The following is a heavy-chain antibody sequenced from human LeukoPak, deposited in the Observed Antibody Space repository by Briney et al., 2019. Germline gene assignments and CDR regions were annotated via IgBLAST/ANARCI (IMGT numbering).Heavy chain of an antibody. CDR1: GFTFSSYS. CDR3: TAIVVVVAATLQH. J-gene: IGHJ1*01. D-gene: IGHD2-15*01. CDR2: ISSSSSTI. Sequence: PGGSLRLSCAASGFTFSSYSMNWVRQAPGKGLEWVSYISSSSSTIYYADSVKGRFTISRDNSKNTLYLQMNSLRAEDTAVYYCTAIVVVVAATLQHWGQGTLVTVSS. V-gene: IGHV3-48*01.